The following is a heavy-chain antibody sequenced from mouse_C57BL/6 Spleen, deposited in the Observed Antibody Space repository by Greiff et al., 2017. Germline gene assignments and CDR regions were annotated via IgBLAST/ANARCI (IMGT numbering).Heavy chain of an antibody. V-gene: IGHV5-17*01. Sequence: DVKLVESGGGLVKPGGSLKLSCAASGFTFSDYGMHWVRQAPEKGLEWVAYISSGGSTIYYAATVQGRFTISRDNATNTLFLQMTSLRSEDTAMYYYARRDYGAYYYAMDYWGQGTSVTVSS. CDR3: ARRDYGAYYYAMDY. D-gene: IGHD2-4*01. CDR1: GFTFSDYG. J-gene: IGHJ4*01. CDR2: ISSGGSTI.